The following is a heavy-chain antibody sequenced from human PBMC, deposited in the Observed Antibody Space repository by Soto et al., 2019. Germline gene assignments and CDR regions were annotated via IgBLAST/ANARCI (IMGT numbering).Heavy chain of an antibody. J-gene: IGHJ4*02. V-gene: IGHV3-23*01. D-gene: IGHD2-15*01. CDR1: GFTFSSYA. CDR3: AKRRGAGGHFDY. CDR2: VSIGGST. Sequence: DVQLLESGGGLVQPEGSLRLSCAASGFTFSSYAMGWVRQGPGKGLEWVAVVSIGGSTHYADSVRGRFTISRDNSKNTLSLQMNSLTAEDTVVYFCAKRRGAGGHFDYWVQGALVTVSS.